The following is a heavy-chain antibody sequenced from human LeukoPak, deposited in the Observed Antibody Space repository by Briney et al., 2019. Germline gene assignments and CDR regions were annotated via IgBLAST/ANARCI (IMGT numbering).Heavy chain of an antibody. CDR1: GYTFTSYY. CDR3: ARGATPIVLGIAVAGTDDAFDI. J-gene: IGHJ3*02. V-gene: IGHV1-46*01. D-gene: IGHD6-19*01. Sequence: ASVKVSCKASGYTFTSYYMHWVRQAPGQGLEWMGIINPSGGSTSYAQKFQGRVTMTGDTSTSTVYMELSSLRSEDTAVYYCARGATPIVLGIAVAGTDDAFDIWGQGTMVTVSS. CDR2: INPSGGST.